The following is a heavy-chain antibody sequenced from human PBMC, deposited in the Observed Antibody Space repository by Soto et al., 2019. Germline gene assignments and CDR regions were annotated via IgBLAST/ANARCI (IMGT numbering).Heavy chain of an antibody. Sequence: EVQLVESGGGLVKPGGSLRLSCAASGFTFSSYSMNWVRQAPGKGLEWVSSISSSSSYIYYADSVKGRFTISRDNAKNSLYLQMNSPRAEDTAVYYCARDKYGDPPYYYYYGMDVWGQGTTVTVSS. CDR1: GFTFSSYS. J-gene: IGHJ6*02. D-gene: IGHD4-17*01. CDR2: ISSSSSYI. V-gene: IGHV3-21*01. CDR3: ARDKYGDPPYYYYYGMDV.